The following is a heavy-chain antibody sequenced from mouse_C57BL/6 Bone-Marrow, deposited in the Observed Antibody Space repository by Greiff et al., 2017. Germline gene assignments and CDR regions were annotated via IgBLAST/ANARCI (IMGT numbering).Heavy chain of an antibody. J-gene: IGHJ4*01. CDR3: ARGDY. CDR2: IDPSDSYT. Sequence: QVQLQQPGAELVKPGASVKLSCTASGYTFTSYWMQWVKQRPGQGLEWIGEIDPSDSYTNYNQKFKGKATLTVDTSSSTAYMQLSSLTSEDSAVYYCARGDYWGQGTSVTVSS. CDR1: GYTFTSYW. V-gene: IGHV1-50*01.